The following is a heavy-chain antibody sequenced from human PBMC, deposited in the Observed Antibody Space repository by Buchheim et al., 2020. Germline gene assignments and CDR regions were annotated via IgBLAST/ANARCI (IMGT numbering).Heavy chain of an antibody. J-gene: IGHJ4*02. CDR1: GFTFSSYG. Sequence: QVQLVESGGGVVQPGRSLRLSCAASGFTFSSYGMHWVRQAPGKGLEWVAVIWYDGSNKYYADSVKGRFTISRDNSKNTLYLRMNSLRAEDTAVYYCARSSIAAAGTHDYWGQGTL. D-gene: IGHD6-13*01. CDR3: ARSSIAAAGTHDY. V-gene: IGHV3-33*01. CDR2: IWYDGSNK.